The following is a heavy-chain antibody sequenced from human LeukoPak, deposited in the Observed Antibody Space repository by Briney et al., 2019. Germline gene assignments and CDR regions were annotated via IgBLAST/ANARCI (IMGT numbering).Heavy chain of an antibody. CDR1: GGSFSGYY. CDR3: ARFHYGDYGIDI. D-gene: IGHD4-17*01. CDR2: INHSGST. Sequence: SETLSLTCAVYGGSFSGYYWSWIRQPPGKGLEWIGEINHSGSTNYNPSLKSRVTISVDTSKNQFSLKLSSVTAADTAVYYCARFHYGDYGIDIWGQGTMVTVSS. J-gene: IGHJ3*02. V-gene: IGHV4-34*01.